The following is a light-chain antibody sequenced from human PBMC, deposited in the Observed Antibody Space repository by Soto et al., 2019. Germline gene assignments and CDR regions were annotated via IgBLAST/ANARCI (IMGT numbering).Light chain of an antibody. CDR3: VLYMGSGISV. J-gene: IGLJ1*01. CDR1: SGSVSTIYY. V-gene: IGLV8-61*01. CDR2: STS. Sequence: QTVVTQEPSFSVSPGGTVTLTCGLSSGSVSTIYYTSWYQQTPGQAPRTLIYSTSTRSSGVPDRFSGSILGNKAAFTITGAQADDESDYYCVLYMGSGISVFGTGTKVTVL.